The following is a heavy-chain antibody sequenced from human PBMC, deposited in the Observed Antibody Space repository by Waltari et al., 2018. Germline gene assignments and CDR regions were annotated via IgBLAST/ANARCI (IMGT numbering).Heavy chain of an antibody. J-gene: IGHJ4*02. CDR1: GYSISSGYY. V-gene: IGHV4-38-2*01. CDR3: AITMVRGVPFDY. Sequence: QVQLQESGPGLVKPSETLSLPCAVSGYSISSGYYWGWIRQPPGKGLEWIGSIYHSGSTYYNPSLKSRVTISVDTSKNQFSLKLSSVTAADTAVYYCAITMVRGVPFDYWGQGTLVTVSS. D-gene: IGHD3-10*01. CDR2: IYHSGST.